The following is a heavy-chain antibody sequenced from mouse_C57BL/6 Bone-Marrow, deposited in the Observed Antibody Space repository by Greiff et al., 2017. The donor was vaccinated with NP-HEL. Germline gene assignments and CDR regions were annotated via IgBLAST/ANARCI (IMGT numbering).Heavy chain of an antibody. J-gene: IGHJ2*01. Sequence: EVQVVESGPGLVKPSQSLSLTCSVTGYSITSGYYWNWIRQFPGNKLEWMGYISYDGSNNYNPSLKNRISITRDTSKNQFFLKLNSVTTEDTATYYCAVYYYGSSYDFDYWGQGTTLTVSS. CDR2: ISYDGSN. CDR1: GYSITSGYY. D-gene: IGHD1-1*01. V-gene: IGHV3-6*01. CDR3: AVYYYGSSYDFDY.